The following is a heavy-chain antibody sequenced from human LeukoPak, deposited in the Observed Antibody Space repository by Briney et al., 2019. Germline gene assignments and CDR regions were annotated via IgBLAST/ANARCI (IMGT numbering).Heavy chain of an antibody. D-gene: IGHD6-13*01. Sequence: ASVKVSCKASGYTFTGYYMHWVRQAPGQGLEWMGWINPNSGGTNYAQKFQGRVTMTRDTSISTAYMELSRLRSDDTAVYYCARDYYSSSWESWFDPWGQGTLVTVSS. CDR3: ARDYYSSSWESWFDP. V-gene: IGHV1-2*02. CDR2: INPNSGGT. J-gene: IGHJ5*02. CDR1: GYTFTGYY.